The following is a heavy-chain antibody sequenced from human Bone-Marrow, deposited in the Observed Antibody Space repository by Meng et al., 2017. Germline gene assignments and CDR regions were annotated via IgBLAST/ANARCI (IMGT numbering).Heavy chain of an antibody. D-gene: IGHD5-18*01. J-gene: IGHJ5*02. Sequence: QVQLGPAGAGVKKPGSSVKVSCKASGGTFSSYAISWVRQAPGQGLEWMGGIIPIFGTANYAQKFQGRVTITADKSTSTAYMELSSLRSEDTAVYYCARRGQLWLDSFDPWGQGTLVTVSS. V-gene: IGHV1-69*06. CDR1: GGTFSSYA. CDR2: IIPIFGTA. CDR3: ARRGQLWLDSFDP.